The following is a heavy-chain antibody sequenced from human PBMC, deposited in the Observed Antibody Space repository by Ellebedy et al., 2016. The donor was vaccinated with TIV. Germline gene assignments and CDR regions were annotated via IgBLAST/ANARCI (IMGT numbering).Heavy chain of an antibody. Sequence: PGGSLRLSCAASGFTFNTFALHWVRQAPGKGLEWVAVISYDGSNKDYADSVKGRFTISRDNSKSTLYLQMNSLRPDDTAVYYCASRANGAVAGSLDYWGQGILVTVSS. J-gene: IGHJ4*02. CDR2: ISYDGSNK. D-gene: IGHD6-19*01. CDR1: GFTFNTFA. V-gene: IGHV3-30-3*01. CDR3: ASRANGAVAGSLDY.